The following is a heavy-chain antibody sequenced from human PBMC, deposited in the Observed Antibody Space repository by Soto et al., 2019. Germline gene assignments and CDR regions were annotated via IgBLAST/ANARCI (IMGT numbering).Heavy chain of an antibody. V-gene: IGHV3-23*01. CDR3: ARGGPFCGDSNPLYYYYYMDV. D-gene: IGHD4-17*01. Sequence: EVQLLESGGGLVQPGGSLRLSCAASGFTFSSYAMSWVRQAPGKGLEWVSTISGSGGSTYYADSVKGRFIISRDNSKNTLYLQMSSLRAEDTAVYYCARGGPFCGDSNPLYYYYYMDVWGKGTTVTVSS. CDR1: GFTFSSYA. J-gene: IGHJ6*03. CDR2: ISGSGGST.